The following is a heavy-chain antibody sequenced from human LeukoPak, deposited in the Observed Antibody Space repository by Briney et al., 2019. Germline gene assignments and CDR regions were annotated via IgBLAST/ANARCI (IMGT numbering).Heavy chain of an antibody. J-gene: IGHJ3*02. Sequence: GGSLRLSCAAFGFTVSSTYMSWVRQAPGKGLEWVSVIYSGGSTYYADSVKGRFTISRDNSKNTLYLQMNSLRAEDTAVYYCARCTPRRFGEGGFDIWGQGTMVTVSS. CDR2: IYSGGST. D-gene: IGHD3-10*01. CDR1: GFTVSSTY. CDR3: ARCTPRRFGEGGFDI. V-gene: IGHV3-66*01.